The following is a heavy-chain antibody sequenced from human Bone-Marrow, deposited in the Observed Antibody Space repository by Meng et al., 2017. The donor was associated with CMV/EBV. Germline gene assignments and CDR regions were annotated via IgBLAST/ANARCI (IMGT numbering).Heavy chain of an antibody. D-gene: IGHD4-11*01. V-gene: IGHV3-23*01. CDR2: ISGSGGST. CDR1: GFTFSSYA. Sequence: GESLKISCAASGFTFSSYAMSWVRQAPGKGLEWVSAISGSGGSTYYADSVKGRFTISRDNSKNTLYLQMNSLRAEDTAVYYCAKSRTTVTTSTFAYWGQGPLFPFSS. CDR3: AKSRTTVTTSTFAY. J-gene: IGHJ4*02.